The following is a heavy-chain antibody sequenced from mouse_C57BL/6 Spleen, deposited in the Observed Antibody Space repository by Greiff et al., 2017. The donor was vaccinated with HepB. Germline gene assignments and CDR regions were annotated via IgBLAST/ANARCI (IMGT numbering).Heavy chain of an antibody. J-gene: IGHJ1*03. CDR1: GYTFTSYW. CDR3: ARGRDDYDGAWYFDV. D-gene: IGHD2-4*01. Sequence: QVQLQQPGAELVKPGASVKMSCKASGYTFTSYWITWVKQRPGQGLEWIGDIYPGSGSTNYNEKFKSKATLTVDTSSSTAYMQLSSLTSEDSAVYYCARGRDDYDGAWYFDVWGTGTTVTVSS. CDR2: IYPGSGST. V-gene: IGHV1-55*01.